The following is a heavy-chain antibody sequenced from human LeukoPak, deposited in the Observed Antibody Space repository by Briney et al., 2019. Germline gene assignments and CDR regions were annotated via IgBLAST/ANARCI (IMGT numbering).Heavy chain of an antibody. Sequence: PGGSLRPSCAASGFTFINYGMHWVRQAPGKGLEWVAVIWYDGSKKYYADSVKGRFTISRDNSKNTVYLQINSLRAEDTAVYYCARVSPEIVVVTGTGAPDYWGQGTLVTVSS. V-gene: IGHV3-33*01. J-gene: IGHJ4*02. D-gene: IGHD2-21*02. CDR3: ARVSPEIVVVTGTGAPDY. CDR1: GFTFINYG. CDR2: IWYDGSKK.